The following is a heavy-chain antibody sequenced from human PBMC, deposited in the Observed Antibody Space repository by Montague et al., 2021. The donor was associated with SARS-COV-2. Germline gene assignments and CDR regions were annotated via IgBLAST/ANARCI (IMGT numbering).Heavy chain of an antibody. D-gene: IGHD4-23*01. Sequence: SETLSLTCAVYGGSFSGYYWTWIRQSPGKGLEWIAEINHSGTTNYNFNPSLRRRVTISVDTSKSRFSLKLTSVTAADTGVYYCARWDPQTLTLIGLRGKSASDXWGQGTLVTVSA. CDR1: GGSFSGYY. V-gene: IGHV4-34*01. J-gene: IGHJ4*02. CDR2: INHSGTT. CDR3: ARWDPQTLTLIGLRGKSASDX.